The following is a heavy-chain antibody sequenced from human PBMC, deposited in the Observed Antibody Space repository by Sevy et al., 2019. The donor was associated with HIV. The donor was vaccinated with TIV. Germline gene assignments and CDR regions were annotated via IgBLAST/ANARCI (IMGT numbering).Heavy chain of an antibody. CDR3: ARTIGNYRYFDL. Sequence: GESLKISCKGSGYIFTSYWIGWVRQMPGKGLEWMGIIYPGDSETRYSPSFQGQVTFSADKSISTAYLQWSSPKASDTAMYYCARTIGNYRYFDLWGRGTLVTVSS. V-gene: IGHV5-51*01. CDR2: IYPGDSET. D-gene: IGHD3-10*01. CDR1: GYIFTSYW. J-gene: IGHJ2*01.